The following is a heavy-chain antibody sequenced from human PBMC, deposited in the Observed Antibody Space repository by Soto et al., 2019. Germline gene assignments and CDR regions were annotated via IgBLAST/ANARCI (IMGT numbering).Heavy chain of an antibody. V-gene: IGHV4-4*02. J-gene: IGHJ5*02. CDR2: INHSGSN. CDR1: GDSINSSHW. CDR3: ARGPNNSESYWFDP. Sequence: PSETLSLTCAVSGDSINSSHWWNWVRQPPGKGLEWIGEINHSGSNNYNPSLKSRVTISVDTSKKQFSLKLSSVTAADTAVYYCARGPNNSESYWFDPWGQGTLVTVSS. D-gene: IGHD1-1*01.